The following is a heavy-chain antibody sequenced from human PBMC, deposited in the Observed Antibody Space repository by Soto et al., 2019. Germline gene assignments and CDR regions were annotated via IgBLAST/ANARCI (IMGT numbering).Heavy chain of an antibody. V-gene: IGHV1-69*13. CDR2: IIPIFGTA. J-gene: IGHJ5*02. CDR3: ARVGSSGRALRFPNWFDP. D-gene: IGHD6-19*01. Sequence: SVQVSCKASGGTFSSYSINWVRQAPGQGLEWMGEIIPIFGTANYAQKFQGRVTITADESTSTAYMELSSLRAEDTAVYYCARVGSSGRALRFPNWFDPWGQGTLVTVSS. CDR1: GGTFSSYS.